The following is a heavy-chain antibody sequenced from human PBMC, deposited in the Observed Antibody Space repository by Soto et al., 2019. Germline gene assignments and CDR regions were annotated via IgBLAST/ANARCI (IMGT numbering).Heavy chain of an antibody. J-gene: IGHJ4*02. CDR3: ARGIAARPAPCDY. CDR2: IKEDGSEK. D-gene: IGHD6-6*01. Sequence: GGSLRLSCAASGFTFSIYAMSWVRQAPGKGLEWVANIKEDGSEKYLVDSVKGRFTISRDNAKNSLSLQMNSLRAEDTAVYYCARGIAARPAPCDYWGQGTLVTVSS. V-gene: IGHV3-7*01. CDR1: GFTFSIYA.